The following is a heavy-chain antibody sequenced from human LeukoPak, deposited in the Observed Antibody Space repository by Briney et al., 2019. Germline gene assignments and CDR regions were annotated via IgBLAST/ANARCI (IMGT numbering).Heavy chain of an antibody. D-gene: IGHD3-22*01. Sequence: GGSLRLSCAASGFTFSTHGMHWVRQAPGKGLEWVAGISYDGSYKYYADSVKGRVTISRDNSKNTLYLQMNSLRAEDTAVFYCSRGIHRMDYDSSGYYHYWGQGTLVTVSS. CDR2: ISYDGSYK. CDR3: SRGIHRMDYDSSGYYHY. J-gene: IGHJ4*02. CDR1: GFTFSTHG. V-gene: IGHV3-30*19.